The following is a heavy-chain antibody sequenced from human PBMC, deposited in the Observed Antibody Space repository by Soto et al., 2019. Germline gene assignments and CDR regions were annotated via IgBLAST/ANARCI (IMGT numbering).Heavy chain of an antibody. Sequence: QVQLVQSGAEVKKPGSAVRVSCKASGGTFNKFAMNWVRQAPGQGPEWMGGIIPIFDSPNYAQKFQGRVTISVDEATNTAYMDLPGLRFEDTAVYYCARSVGSGGVIGGFDFWGQGTLVTVSS. CDR2: IIPIFDSP. J-gene: IGHJ4*02. D-gene: IGHD3-16*02. CDR3: ARSVGSGGVIGGFDF. V-gene: IGHV1-69*01. CDR1: GGTFNKFA.